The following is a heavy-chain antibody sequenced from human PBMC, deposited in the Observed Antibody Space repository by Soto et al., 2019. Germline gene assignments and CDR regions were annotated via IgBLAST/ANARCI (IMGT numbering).Heavy chain of an antibody. J-gene: IGHJ4*02. CDR3: ARWSYLDY. V-gene: IGHV3-23*01. CDR1: GFSFGSYA. D-gene: IGHD3-3*01. CDR2: ISGSDGKT. Sequence: GGSLRLSCAASGFSFGSYALSWVRQAPGKGLEWVSTISGSDGKTFYADSVRGRFSISRDTSQSTLYLQMNSLRADDTAMYYCARWSYLDYWGQGTRVTVS.